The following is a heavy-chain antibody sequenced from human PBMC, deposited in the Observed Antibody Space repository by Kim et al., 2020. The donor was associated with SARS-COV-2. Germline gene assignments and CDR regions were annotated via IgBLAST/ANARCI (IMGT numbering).Heavy chain of an antibody. D-gene: IGHD4-17*01. J-gene: IGHJ4*02. Sequence: YYADSVKGRFTISRDNSKNTLYLKMNSLRAEDTAVYYCAKMMTTVTTGDYWGQGTLVTVSS. V-gene: IGHV3-30*02. CDR3: AKMMTTVTTGDY.